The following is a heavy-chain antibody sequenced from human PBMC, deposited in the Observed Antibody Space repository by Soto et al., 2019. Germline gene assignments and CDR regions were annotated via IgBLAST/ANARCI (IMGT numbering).Heavy chain of an antibody. CDR1: GFTFTSSA. Sequence: VKVSCKASGFTFTSSAVQWVRQARGQRLEWIGWIVVGSGNTNYAQKFQERVTITRDMSTSTAYMELSSLRSEDTAVYYCAALPTVAGTNFDYWGQGTLVTVSS. V-gene: IGHV1-58*01. CDR3: AALPTVAGTNFDY. CDR2: IVVGSGNT. D-gene: IGHD6-19*01. J-gene: IGHJ4*02.